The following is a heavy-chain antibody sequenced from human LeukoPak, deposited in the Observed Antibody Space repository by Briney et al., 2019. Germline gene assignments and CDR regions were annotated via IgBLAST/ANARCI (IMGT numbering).Heavy chain of an antibody. V-gene: IGHV3-48*01. J-gene: IGHJ4*02. CDR3: ARESPVRGVTYFDY. D-gene: IGHD3-10*01. CDR1: GFTFNSYG. Sequence: GGSLRLSCAASGFTFNSYGMNWVRQAPGKGLEWLSYISSSGDAIYYADSVKGRFTISRDNSKNTLYLQMNSLRAEDTAMYYCARESPVRGVTYFDYWGQGTLVTVSS. CDR2: ISSSGDAI.